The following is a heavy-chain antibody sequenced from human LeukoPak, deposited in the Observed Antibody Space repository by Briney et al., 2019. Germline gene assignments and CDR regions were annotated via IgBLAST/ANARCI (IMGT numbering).Heavy chain of an antibody. J-gene: IGHJ6*02. CDR3: ARDYYGSGSPVFNYGMDV. V-gene: IGHV4-34*01. Sequence: PSETPSPTCAVYGGSFSGYYWSWIRQPPGNGLEWIGEINHSGSTNYNPSLKSRVTISVDTSKNQFSLKLSSVTAADTAVYYCARDYYGSGSPVFNYGMDVWGQGTTVTVSS. CDR2: INHSGST. CDR1: GGSFSGYY. D-gene: IGHD3-10*01.